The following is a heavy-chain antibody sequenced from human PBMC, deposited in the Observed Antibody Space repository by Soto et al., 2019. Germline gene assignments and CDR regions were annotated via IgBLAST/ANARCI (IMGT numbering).Heavy chain of an antibody. CDR1: DGSLGTAGDY. V-gene: IGHV4-31*03. CDR2: IHKSGNT. CDR3: ARDLASRGIGGSDN. J-gene: IGHJ4*02. D-gene: IGHD3-10*01. Sequence: PSETLSLTCNVADGSLGTAGDYRNWISQARGKGLEWIGSIHKSGNTDYNPSLKSRLTLSMGTSDNLVFLRLSSVTAADTAVYYCARDLASRGIGGSDNWGQAPLVTGSS.